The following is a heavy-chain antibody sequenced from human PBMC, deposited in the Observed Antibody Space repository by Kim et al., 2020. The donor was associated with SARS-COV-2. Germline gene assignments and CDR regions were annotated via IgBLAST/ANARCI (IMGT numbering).Heavy chain of an antibody. CDR3: SRTWGWELR. D-gene: IGHD1-26*01. V-gene: IGHV3-74*01. CDR1: GFTFSSSW. J-gene: IGHJ6*01. CDR2: INSDGSST. Sequence: GGSLRLSCAASGFTFSSSWMRWVRQAPGKGLVWVCRINSDGSSTSSADAANGQFTISRDNAKNTQYLQMNSLRAEDTDVSYCSRTWGWELRWG.